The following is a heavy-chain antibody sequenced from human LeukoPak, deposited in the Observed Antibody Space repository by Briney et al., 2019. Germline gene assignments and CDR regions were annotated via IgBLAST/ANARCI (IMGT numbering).Heavy chain of an antibody. Sequence: SETLSLTCTVFGGSISSRSHYWGWIRQSPGKGLDWIGSIHYSGITYYNPSLESRVSISIDTSKNQFSLKLSSVTAADTAVYYCARVKLNYYYYMDVWGKGTTVTVSS. CDR2: IHYSGIT. V-gene: IGHV4-39*07. D-gene: IGHD1-7*01. J-gene: IGHJ6*03. CDR1: GGSISSRSHY. CDR3: ARVKLNYYYYMDV.